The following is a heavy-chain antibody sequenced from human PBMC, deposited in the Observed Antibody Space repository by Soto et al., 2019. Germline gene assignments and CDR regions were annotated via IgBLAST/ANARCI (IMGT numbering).Heavy chain of an antibody. Sequence: PSETLSLTCAVYGGSFSGYYWSWIRQPPGKGLEWIGEINHSGSTNYNPSLKSRVTISVGTSKNQFSLKLSSVTAADTAVYYCARSTRGSSSAGPNDYWGQGTLVTVSS. D-gene: IGHD6-6*01. V-gene: IGHV4-34*01. J-gene: IGHJ4*02. CDR1: GGSFSGYY. CDR3: ARSTRGSSSAGPNDY. CDR2: INHSGST.